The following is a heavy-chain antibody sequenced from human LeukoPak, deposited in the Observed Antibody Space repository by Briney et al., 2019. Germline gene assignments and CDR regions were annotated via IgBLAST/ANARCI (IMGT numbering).Heavy chain of an antibody. CDR3: ARDTPSYYDFWSGYEKGKGIDY. V-gene: IGHV3-21*01. CDR2: ISSSSSYI. Sequence: PGGSLRLSCAASGFTFSSYSMNWVRQAPGKGLEWVSSISSSSSYIYYADSVKGRYTLSRDNAKNSLYLQMNSLRAEDTAVYYCARDTPSYYDFWSGYEKGKGIDYWGQGTLVTVSS. J-gene: IGHJ4*02. D-gene: IGHD3-3*01. CDR1: GFTFSSYS.